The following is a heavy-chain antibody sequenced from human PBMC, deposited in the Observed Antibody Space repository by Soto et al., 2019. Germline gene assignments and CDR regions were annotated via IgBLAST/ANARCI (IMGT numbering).Heavy chain of an antibody. Sequence: ASVKGSCKVSGYTHTELSMHWVRQTPGKGLEWMGGFDPEDGETIYAQKFQGRVTMTEDTSTDTAYMELSSLRSEDTAVYYCATESTIPHYYYYYGMDVWGQGTTVTVSS. V-gene: IGHV1-24*01. CDR1: GYTHTELS. J-gene: IGHJ6*02. CDR2: FDPEDGET. CDR3: ATESTIPHYYYYYGMDV. D-gene: IGHD3-10*01.